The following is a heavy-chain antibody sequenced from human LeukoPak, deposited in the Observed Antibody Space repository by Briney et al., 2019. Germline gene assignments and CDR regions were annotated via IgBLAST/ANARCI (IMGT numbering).Heavy chain of an antibody. V-gene: IGHV1-8*01. J-gene: IGHJ4*02. CDR3: ARRIAMAGNYRYRVWYFDY. CDR1: GYTFTSYD. Sequence: GASVKVSCKASGYTFTSYDINWVRQATGQGLEWMGWMNPNSGNTGYAQKFQGRVTMTRNTSISTAYMELSSLRSEDTAVYYCARRIAMAGNYRYRVWYFDYWGQGTLVTVSS. D-gene: IGHD6-19*01. CDR2: MNPNSGNT.